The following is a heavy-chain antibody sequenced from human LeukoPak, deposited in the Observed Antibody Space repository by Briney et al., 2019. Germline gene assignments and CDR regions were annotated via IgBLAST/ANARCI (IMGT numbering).Heavy chain of an antibody. CDR3: ARDRDHSNNWYIFLDY. V-gene: IGHV3-48*02. J-gene: IGHJ4*02. D-gene: IGHD6-13*01. CDR2: ISSSSNTI. Sequence: PGESLRLSCAASGFTFNYFSVNWVRQPPGKGLEWVSYISSSSNTIYYADSVKGRFTISRDNARNSLYLQMNSLRDEDTAVYYCARDRDHSNNWYIFLDYWGQGTLVTVSS. CDR1: GFTFNYFS.